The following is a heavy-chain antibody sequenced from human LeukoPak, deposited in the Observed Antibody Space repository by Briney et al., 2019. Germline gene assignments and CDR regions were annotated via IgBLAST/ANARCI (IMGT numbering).Heavy chain of an antibody. CDR3: ARALGSGSYLTFDY. Sequence: GGSLRLSCAASEFTFSSYWMSWVRQAPGGGLEWVANIKQNGSGKNYVDSVKGRFTISKENAKKTLYLQMNSLRAQDTAVYYCARALGSGSYLTFDYWGQGPLVTVSS. CDR1: EFTFSSYW. J-gene: IGHJ4*02. V-gene: IGHV3-7*04. CDR2: IKQNGSGK. D-gene: IGHD1-26*01.